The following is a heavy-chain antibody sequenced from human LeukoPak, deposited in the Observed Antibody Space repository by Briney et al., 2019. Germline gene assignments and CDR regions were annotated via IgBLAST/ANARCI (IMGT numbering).Heavy chain of an antibody. CDR1: GLTFSAYW. V-gene: IGHV3-7*01. Sequence: GGSLRLSCSASGLTFSAYWGNWVRQAPGKGLEWVANIEQGGSEKNYVDSVNGRFTISRDNGENSLYLQMNSRRVEDTVVYYCVGGIGWLPDYWGQGTLVIVSS. CDR2: IEQGGSEK. CDR3: VGGIGWLPDY. D-gene: IGHD6-19*01. J-gene: IGHJ4*02.